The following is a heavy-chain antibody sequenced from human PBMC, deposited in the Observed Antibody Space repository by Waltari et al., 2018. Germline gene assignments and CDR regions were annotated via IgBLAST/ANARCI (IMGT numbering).Heavy chain of an antibody. CDR1: GFTFSSYG. V-gene: IGHV3-30*02. Sequence: QVQLVESGGGVVQPGGSLRLSCAASGFTFSSYGMHWVRQAPGKGLEWVACIRYDGSNKYYADSVKGRFTISRDNSKNTLYLQMNSLRAEDTAVYYCAKVGSVAGDFDYWGQGTLVTVSS. CDR3: AKVGSVAGDFDY. D-gene: IGHD6-19*01. J-gene: IGHJ4*02. CDR2: IRYDGSNK.